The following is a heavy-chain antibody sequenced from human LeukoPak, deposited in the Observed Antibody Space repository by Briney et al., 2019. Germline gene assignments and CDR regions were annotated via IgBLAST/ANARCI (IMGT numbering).Heavy chain of an antibody. V-gene: IGHV3-74*01. D-gene: IGHD1-26*01. CDR3: TTRGGSFSIFDY. Sequence: GGSLRLSCAASGFTFSSYWMHWVRQAPGKGLVWVSRINSDGSSTSYADSVKGRFTISRDNAKNTLYLQMNSLKTEDTAVYYCTTRGGSFSIFDYWGQGTLVTVSS. CDR2: INSDGSST. CDR1: GFTFSSYW. J-gene: IGHJ4*02.